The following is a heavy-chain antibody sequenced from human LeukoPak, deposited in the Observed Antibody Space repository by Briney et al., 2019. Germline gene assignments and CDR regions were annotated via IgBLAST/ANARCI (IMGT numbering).Heavy chain of an antibody. J-gene: IGHJ4*02. V-gene: IGHV1-46*01. D-gene: IGHD3-10*01. Sequence: ASVKVSCKASGYTFTSYYMHWVRQAPGQGLEWMGIINPSGGSTSYAQKFQGRVTMTRNTSISTAYMELSSLRSEDTAVYYCARTLWFGELSEGPFDYWGQGTLVTVSS. CDR1: GYTFTSYY. CDR3: ARTLWFGELSEGPFDY. CDR2: INPSGGST.